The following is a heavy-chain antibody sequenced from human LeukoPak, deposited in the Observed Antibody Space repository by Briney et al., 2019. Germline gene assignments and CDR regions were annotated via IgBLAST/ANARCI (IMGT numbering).Heavy chain of an antibody. D-gene: IGHD6-19*01. CDR3: ARGQVGSSGWYYYYYYGMDV. J-gene: IGHJ6*02. CDR2: MNPNSGNT. Sequence: ASVKVSCKASGYTFTSYDINWVRQTTGQGLEWMGWMNPNSGNTGYAQKFQGRVTMTRNTSISTAYMELSSLRSEDTAVYYCARGQVGSSGWYYYYYYGMDVWGHGATVTVSS. CDR1: GYTFTSYD. V-gene: IGHV1-8*02.